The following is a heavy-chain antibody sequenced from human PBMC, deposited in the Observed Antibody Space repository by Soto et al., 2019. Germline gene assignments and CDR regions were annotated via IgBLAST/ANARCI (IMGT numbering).Heavy chain of an antibody. J-gene: IGHJ5*02. Sequence: GESLKISCKGSGYSFTSYWIGWVRQMPGKGLEWMGIIYPGDSDTRYSPSFQGQVTISADKSISTAYLQWSSLKASDTAMYYCARGGLTVATACWFDPWGHGTLVTVSS. CDR3: ARGGLTVATACWFDP. V-gene: IGHV5-51*01. D-gene: IGHD5-12*01. CDR2: IYPGDSDT. CDR1: GYSFTSYW.